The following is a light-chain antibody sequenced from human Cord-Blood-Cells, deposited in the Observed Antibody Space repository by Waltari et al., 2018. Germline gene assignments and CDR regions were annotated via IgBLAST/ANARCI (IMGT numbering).Light chain of an antibody. J-gene: IGLJ2*01. CDR3: SSYTSSSTLV. V-gene: IGLV2-14*01. Sequence: QSALTQPASVSGSPGQSITISCPGTSSAVGGYHYVSWYQQHPGKAPKLMIYDVSKRPSGVSNRFSGSKSGNTASLTISGLQAEDEADYYCSSYTSSSTLVFGGGTKLTVL. CDR2: DVS. CDR1: SSAVGGYHY.